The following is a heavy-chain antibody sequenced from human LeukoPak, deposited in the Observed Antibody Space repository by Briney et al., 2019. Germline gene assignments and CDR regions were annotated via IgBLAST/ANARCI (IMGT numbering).Heavy chain of an antibody. V-gene: IGHV4-4*07. CDR2: IYTSGST. CDR1: GGSISSYY. D-gene: IGHD6-13*01. CDR3: ARDTSSWYPDAFDI. Sequence: TSETLSLTCTVSGGSISSYYWSWIRQPAGKGLEWIGRIYTSGSTNYNPSLKSRVTMSVDTSKNQFSLKLSSVTAADTAVYYCARDTSSWYPDAFDIWGQGTVVTVSS. J-gene: IGHJ3*02.